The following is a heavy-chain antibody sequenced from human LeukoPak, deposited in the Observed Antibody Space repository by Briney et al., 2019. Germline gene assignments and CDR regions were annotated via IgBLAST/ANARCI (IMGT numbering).Heavy chain of an antibody. V-gene: IGHV1-69*05. CDR2: IAPLFGTT. J-gene: IGHJ4*02. CDR1: GGTFSNYA. CDR3: ARVGIAAAGTSSLDY. Sequence: ASVKVSCKASGGTFSNYAINWVRQAPGQGLEWMGGIAPLFGTTNYAQRFQGRVTITTDESTSSAYMELSSLRSDDTAVYYCARVGIAAAGTSSLDYWGQGTLVTVSS. D-gene: IGHD6-13*01.